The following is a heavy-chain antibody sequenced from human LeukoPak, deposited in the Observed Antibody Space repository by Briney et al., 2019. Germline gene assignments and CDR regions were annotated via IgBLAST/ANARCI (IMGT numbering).Heavy chain of an antibody. CDR2: IYSGGST. J-gene: IGHJ4*02. V-gene: IGHV3-66*01. D-gene: IGHD6-19*01. CDR3: ARDRGSSGWYRGFDY. Sequence: PGGSLRLSCAASGFTVSSNYMSWVRQAPGKGLEWVSVIYSGGSTYYADSVKGRFTISRDNSKNTLYLQMNSLRAEDTAVYYCARDRGSSGWYRGFDYWGQGTLVTVSS. CDR1: GFTVSSNY.